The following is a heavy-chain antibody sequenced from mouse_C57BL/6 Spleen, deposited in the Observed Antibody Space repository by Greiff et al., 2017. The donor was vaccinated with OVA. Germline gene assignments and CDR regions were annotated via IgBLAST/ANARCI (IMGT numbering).Heavy chain of an antibody. D-gene: IGHD2-10*02. Sequence: QVQLKQSGAELMKPGASVKLSCKASGYTFTGYWIEWVKQRPGHGLEWIGVIFPGSGSTNYNEKFKGKATFTADTTSHTAYMQLSSLTTEDSAIYYCAREAYGIPFAYWGQGTLVTVSA. CDR2: IFPGSGST. CDR1: GYTFTGYW. CDR3: AREAYGIPFAY. J-gene: IGHJ3*01. V-gene: IGHV1-9*01.